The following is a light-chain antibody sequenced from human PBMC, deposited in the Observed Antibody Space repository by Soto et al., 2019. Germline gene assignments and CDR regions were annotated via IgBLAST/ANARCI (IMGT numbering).Light chain of an antibody. J-gene: IGKJ4*01. CDR3: MQALQTTLS. CDR1: QSLLHRNGYNY. CDR2: LGS. V-gene: IGKV2-28*01. Sequence: DIVLTQSPLSLPVTPGEPASISCRSSQSLLHRNGYNYLDWYLQKPRQSPQLLIYLGSNRGSGVPDRFSGSGSGTDFTLKISRVEAEDGGIDYCMQALQTTLSFGGGTKEELK.